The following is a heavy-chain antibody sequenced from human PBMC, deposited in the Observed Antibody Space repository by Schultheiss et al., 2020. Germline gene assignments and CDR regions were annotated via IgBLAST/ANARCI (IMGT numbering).Heavy chain of an antibody. CDR1: GFTVSSNY. V-gene: IGHV3-53*01. CDR2: IYSGGST. D-gene: IGHD3-9*01. CDR3: ARGILTGYYYYYGMDV. J-gene: IGHJ6*02. Sequence: GSLRLSCAASGFTVSSNYMSWVRQAPGKGLEWVSVIYSGGSTYYADSVKGRFTISRDNSKNTLYLQMNSLRAEDTAVYYCARGILTGYYYYYGMDVWGQGTTVTVSS.